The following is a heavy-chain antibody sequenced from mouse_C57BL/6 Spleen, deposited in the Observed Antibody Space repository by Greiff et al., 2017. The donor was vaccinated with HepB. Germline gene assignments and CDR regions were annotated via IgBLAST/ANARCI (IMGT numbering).Heavy chain of an antibody. CDR2: IHPSDSDT. CDR3: AIEDGYYFYAMDY. D-gene: IGHD2-3*01. J-gene: IGHJ4*01. CDR1: GYTFTSYW. Sequence: QVQLQQSGAELVKPGASVKVSCKASGYTFTSYWMHWVKQRPGQGLEWIGRIHPSDSDTNYNQKFKGKATLTVDKSSSTAYMQLRSLTSEDSAVYYCAIEDGYYFYAMDYWGQGTSVTVSS. V-gene: IGHV1-74*01.